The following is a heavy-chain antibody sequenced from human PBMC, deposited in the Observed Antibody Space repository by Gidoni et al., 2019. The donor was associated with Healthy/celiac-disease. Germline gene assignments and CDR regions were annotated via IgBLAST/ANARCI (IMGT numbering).Heavy chain of an antibody. CDR2: IWYDASNK. V-gene: IGHV3-33*01. Sequence: QVQLVESGGGVVQPGKSLRLSCATSGFTFRSYGMHWVRQAPGKGLEGVAVIWYDASNKYYADSVKGRFTISRDNSKSTLDLQMNSLRDEDTAVYYCARAGLGYCSSTSCSSLDYWGQGTLVTVSS. CDR3: ARAGLGYCSSTSCSSLDY. D-gene: IGHD2-2*01. J-gene: IGHJ4*02. CDR1: GFTFRSYG.